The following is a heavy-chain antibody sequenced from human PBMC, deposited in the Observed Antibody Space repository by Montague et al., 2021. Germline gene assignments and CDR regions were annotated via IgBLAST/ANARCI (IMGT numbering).Heavy chain of an antibody. D-gene: IGHD2-8*01. CDR1: GGSISSFS. J-gene: IGHJ4*02. CDR3: ARRGLPMGLYHFDY. CDR2: LYDSGDT. V-gene: IGHV4-59*03. Sequence: SETLSLTCIVSGGSISSFSWAWIRQAPGKALEWIGHLYDSGDTYYNPSLHSRLTFSLDTSRNQFFLRLTSVTAADTAVYYCARRGLPMGLYHFDYWGQGTLVTVSS.